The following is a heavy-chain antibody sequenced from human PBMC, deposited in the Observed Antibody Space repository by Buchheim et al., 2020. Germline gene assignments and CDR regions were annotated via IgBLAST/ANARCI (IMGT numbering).Heavy chain of an antibody. J-gene: IGHJ4*02. D-gene: IGHD6-25*01. CDR2: IYYSGST. CDR3: ARDQRQGTGTSFDY. Sequence: QVQLQESGPGLVKPSQTLSLTCTVSGGSINTGGYYWSWIRQHPGKGLEWIGYIYYSGSTYYNPSLKSRVTISVDTSKNHFSLKLSSVTAADTAVYYCARDQRQGTGTSFDYWGQGTL. V-gene: IGHV4-31*03. CDR1: GGSINTGGYY.